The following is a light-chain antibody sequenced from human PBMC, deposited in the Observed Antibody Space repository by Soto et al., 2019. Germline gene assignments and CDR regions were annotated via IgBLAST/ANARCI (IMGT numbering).Light chain of an antibody. CDR3: QQYNNWPPLT. J-gene: IGKJ1*01. CDR2: GAS. CDR1: QSVSSN. V-gene: IGKV3-15*01. Sequence: EIVMTQSPATLSVSPGERATLSCRASQSVSSNLAWYQQKPGQAPRLLIYGASTRATGIPARFSGRGSGKEFPLTISSLQSEDFAVYYWQQYNNWPPLTFGQGTKVEIK.